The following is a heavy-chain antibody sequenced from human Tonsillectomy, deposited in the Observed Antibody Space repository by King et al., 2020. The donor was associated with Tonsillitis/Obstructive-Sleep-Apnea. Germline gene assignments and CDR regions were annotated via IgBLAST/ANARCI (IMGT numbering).Heavy chain of an antibody. CDR2: IYPGDCNT. J-gene: IGHJ4*02. V-gene: IGHV5-51*01. Sequence: QLVQSGAEVKKPGESLKISCKGSGYSFISAWIGWVPQMPGKGLEWMGIIYPGDCNTRNNPSFQVQVPTSADKSISTASLQWSRLKASDTAMYYCARPRSPLEWFDYWGQGTLVTVSS. D-gene: IGHD3-3*01. CDR1: GYSFISAW. CDR3: ARPRSPLEWFDY.